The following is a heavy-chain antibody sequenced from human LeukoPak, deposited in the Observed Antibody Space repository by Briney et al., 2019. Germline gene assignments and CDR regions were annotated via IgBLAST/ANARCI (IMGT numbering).Heavy chain of an antibody. V-gene: IGHV1-18*01. CDR3: AWLHIAAAGIGVWFDP. CDR1: GYTFTSYG. Sequence: ASVKGSCKASGYTFTSYGISWVGQAPGQGLEWIGWISAYNGNTNYAQKLQCRVTMTTDTSTSTAYMELRSLRSDDTAVYYCAWLHIAAAGIGVWFDPWGKGTLVTVSS. J-gene: IGHJ5*02. D-gene: IGHD6-13*01. CDR2: ISAYNGNT.